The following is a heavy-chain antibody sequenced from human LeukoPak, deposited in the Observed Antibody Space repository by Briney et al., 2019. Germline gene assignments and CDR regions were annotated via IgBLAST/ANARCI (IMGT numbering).Heavy chain of an antibody. Sequence: SETLSLTCTVSGGSISSYYWGWIRQPPGKGLEWIGSTYHSGSTYYNPSLKSRVTISVDTSKNQFSLKLRSVTAADTAVYYCARDRYYYDSSGYSLFDYWGQGTLVTVSS. J-gene: IGHJ4*02. CDR3: ARDRYYYDSSGYSLFDY. CDR2: TYHSGST. CDR1: GGSISSYY. D-gene: IGHD3-22*01. V-gene: IGHV4-59*01.